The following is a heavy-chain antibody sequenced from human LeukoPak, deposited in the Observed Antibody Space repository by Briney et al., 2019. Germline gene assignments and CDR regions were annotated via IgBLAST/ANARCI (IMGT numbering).Heavy chain of an antibody. CDR3: ARELRRGYSYGYRPY. CDR1: GGTFSSYA. J-gene: IGHJ4*02. CDR2: IIPILGIA. D-gene: IGHD5-18*01. V-gene: IGHV1-69*04. Sequence: GASVKVSCKASGGTFSSYAISWVRQAPGQGLEWMGRIIPILGIANYAQKFQGRVTITADKSTSTAYMELSSLRSEDTAVYYCARELRRGYSYGYRPYWGQGTLVTVSS.